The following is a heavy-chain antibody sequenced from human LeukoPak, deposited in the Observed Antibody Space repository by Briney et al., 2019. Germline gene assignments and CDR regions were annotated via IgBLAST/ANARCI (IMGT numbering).Heavy chain of an antibody. Sequence: GGSLRLSCAASGFTFSPYAMHWVRQAPGKGLEWVALISNDGSNKYYADSVKGRFTISRDNAKNTLYLQMNSLRAEDTAVYYCAARGLYSSSPFDYWGQGTLVTVSS. CDR3: AARGLYSSSPFDY. J-gene: IGHJ4*02. CDR1: GFTFSPYA. D-gene: IGHD6-13*01. CDR2: ISNDGSNK. V-gene: IGHV3-30*03.